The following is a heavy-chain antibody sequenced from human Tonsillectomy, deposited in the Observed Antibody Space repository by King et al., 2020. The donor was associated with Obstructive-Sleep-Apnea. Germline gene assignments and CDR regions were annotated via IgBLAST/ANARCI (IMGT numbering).Heavy chain of an antibody. V-gene: IGHV1-46*01. J-gene: IGHJ4*02. CDR1: GYTFTSYY. Sequence: VQLVESGAEVKKPGASVKVSCKASGYTFTSYYMHWVRQAPGQGLEWMGIINPSGGSTSYAQKFQGRVTMTRDTSTSTVYMELSSLRSEDTAVYYCAIHALYDYRNYNLLDYWGQGTLVTVSS. CDR3: AIHALYDYRNYNLLDY. CDR2: INPSGGST. D-gene: IGHD4-11*01.